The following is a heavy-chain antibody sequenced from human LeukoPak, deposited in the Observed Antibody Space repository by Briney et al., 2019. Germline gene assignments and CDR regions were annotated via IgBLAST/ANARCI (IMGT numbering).Heavy chain of an antibody. Sequence: SETLSLTCTVSGGSISSRTYYWGWVRQPPGKGLEWIGSIYYSGSTCYNPSLKSRVTISVDTSKNQFSLKLSSVTAADTAVYYCARLYCGGDCYFNPYFDYWGQGTLVTVSS. CDR2: IYYSGST. J-gene: IGHJ4*02. D-gene: IGHD2-21*01. V-gene: IGHV4-39*01. CDR3: ARLYCGGDCYFNPYFDY. CDR1: GGSISSRTYY.